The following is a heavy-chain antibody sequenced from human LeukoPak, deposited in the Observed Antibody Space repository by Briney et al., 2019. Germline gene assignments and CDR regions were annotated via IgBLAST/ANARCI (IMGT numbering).Heavy chain of an antibody. CDR3: ARDGATVTPPFDY. J-gene: IGHJ4*02. D-gene: IGHD4-17*01. CDR2: IKQDGSEK. V-gene: IGHV3-7*01. Sequence: GGSLRLSCAASGFTFSSYWMSWVRQAPGKGLEWVANIKQDGSEKYYVDSVKGRFIISRDNAKNSLYLQMNSLRAEDTAVYYCARDGATVTPPFDYWGQGTLVTVSS. CDR1: GFTFSSYW.